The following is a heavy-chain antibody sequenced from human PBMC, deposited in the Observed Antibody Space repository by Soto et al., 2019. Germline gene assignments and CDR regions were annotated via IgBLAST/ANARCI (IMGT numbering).Heavy chain of an antibody. D-gene: IGHD3-22*01. J-gene: IGHJ5*02. CDR2: IIPIFGTA. V-gene: IGHV1-69*13. CDR3: AREGDYYDSSGYDPKPNWFDP. Sequence: SVKVSCKASVGTFSSYAISWVRQAPGQGLEWMGGIIPIFGTANYAQKFQGRVTITADESTSTAYMELSSLRSEDTAVYYCAREGDYYDSSGYDPKPNWFDPWGQGTLVTVSS. CDR1: VGTFSSYA.